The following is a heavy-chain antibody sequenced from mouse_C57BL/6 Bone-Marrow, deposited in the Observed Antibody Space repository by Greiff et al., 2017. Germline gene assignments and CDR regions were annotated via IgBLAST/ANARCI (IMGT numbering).Heavy chain of an antibody. CDR1: GYSITSGYY. CDR2: ISYDGSN. V-gene: IGHV3-6*01. CDR3: ARTDYYGSSQYFDV. Sequence: VQLQQSGPGLVKPSQSLSLTCSVTGYSITSGYYWNWIRQFPGNKLEWMGYISYDGSNNYNPSLKNRISITRDTSKNQFFLKLNSVTTEDTATYYCARTDYYGSSQYFDVWGTGTTVTVSS. J-gene: IGHJ1*03. D-gene: IGHD1-1*01.